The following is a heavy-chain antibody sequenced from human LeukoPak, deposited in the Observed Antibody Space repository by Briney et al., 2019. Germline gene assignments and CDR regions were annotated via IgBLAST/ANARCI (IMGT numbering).Heavy chain of an antibody. J-gene: IGHJ4*02. CDR2: IYPTDSDT. Sequence: GESLRISCKGSGYTFPNYWIGWVRQMPGKGLEWMGIIYPTDSDTRYSPSFQGQVTISADKSISTAYLQWSSLRASDTAMYYCARRMTSGWFLDYWGQGSLVTVSS. CDR1: GYTFPNYW. CDR3: ARRMTSGWFLDY. V-gene: IGHV5-51*01. D-gene: IGHD6-19*01.